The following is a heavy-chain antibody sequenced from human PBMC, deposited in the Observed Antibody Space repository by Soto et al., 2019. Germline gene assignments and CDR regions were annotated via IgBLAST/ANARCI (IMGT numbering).Heavy chain of an antibody. CDR1: GFTFSSYW. J-gene: IGHJ4*02. CDR2: INSDGSST. CDR3: VRTSLVVAAATREDY. D-gene: IGHD2-15*01. Sequence: EVQLVESGGGLVQPGGSLRLSCAASGFTFSSYWMHWVRQAPGKGLVWVSRINSDGSSTSYADSVKGRFTISRDNGNNTAYLRMIILRAEDTAVYYCVRTSLVVAAATREDYWGQGTLVTVSS. V-gene: IGHV3-74*01.